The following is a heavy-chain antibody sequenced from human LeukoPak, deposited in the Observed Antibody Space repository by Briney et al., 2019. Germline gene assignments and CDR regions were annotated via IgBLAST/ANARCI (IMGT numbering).Heavy chain of an antibody. CDR1: GGSFSGYY. D-gene: IGHD1-26*01. J-gene: IGHJ4*02. V-gene: IGHV4-34*01. CDR3: ARRVIVGATMFDY. CDR2: INHGGST. Sequence: SETLSLTCTVYGGSFSGYYWSWIRQPPGKGLEWIGEINHGGSTNYNPSLKSRVTISVDTSKNQFSLKLSSVTAADTAVYYCARRVIVGATMFDYWGQGTLVTVSS.